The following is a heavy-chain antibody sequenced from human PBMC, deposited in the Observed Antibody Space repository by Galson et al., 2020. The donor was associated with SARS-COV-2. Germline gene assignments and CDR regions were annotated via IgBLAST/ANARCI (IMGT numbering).Heavy chain of an antibody. D-gene: IGHD1-26*01. CDR2: ISRDGDRT. CDR3: ANGGITVGAFGM. Sequence: GGSLRLSCAASGFAFDTYAMSWVRQAPGKGLEWVSAISRDGDRTYYADSVQGRFAISRDNSKNTVFLQMNILRAEDTAIYYCANGGITVGAFGMWGPGTKVTVSS. V-gene: IGHV3-23*01. CDR1: GFAFDTYA. J-gene: IGHJ3*02.